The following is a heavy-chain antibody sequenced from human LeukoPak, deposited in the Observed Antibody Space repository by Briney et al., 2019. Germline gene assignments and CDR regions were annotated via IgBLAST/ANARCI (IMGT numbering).Heavy chain of an antibody. Sequence: GGSLKLSCAASGFTFDDYAMHWVRQAPGKGLEWVAGISSNSSSIGYADSVQGRVTIARDNAKNSPYLQMNSLRAEDTALYYCARYSIAVAGGGAYFYYWGQGTLVTVSS. CDR1: GFTFDDYA. D-gene: IGHD6-19*01. J-gene: IGHJ4*02. CDR3: ARYSIAVAGGGAYFYY. CDR2: ISSNSSSI. V-gene: IGHV3-9*01.